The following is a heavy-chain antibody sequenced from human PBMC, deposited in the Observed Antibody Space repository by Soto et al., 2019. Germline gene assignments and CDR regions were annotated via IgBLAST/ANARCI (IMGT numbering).Heavy chain of an antibody. CDR1: GYTFNRYA. V-gene: IGHV1-18*01. CDR2: ISGYNGNT. Sequence: QVQLVQSGAEVKKPGALVKVSCKASGYTFNRYAITWVRQAPGQGLEWMGWISGYNGNTNYAQTLQGRGTMTTDTSTSTAYLELRSLRSDDTAVYYCARTVEYDSIPYYYADFWGQGTLVTVSS. D-gene: IGHD2-21*01. J-gene: IGHJ4*01. CDR3: ARTVEYDSIPYYYADF.